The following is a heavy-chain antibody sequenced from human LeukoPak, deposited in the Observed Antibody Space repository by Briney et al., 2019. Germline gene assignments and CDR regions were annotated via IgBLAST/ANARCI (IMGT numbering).Heavy chain of an antibody. CDR2: IIPIFGTA. V-gene: IGHV1-69*13. Sequence: SVKVSCKASRGTFSSYAISWVRQATGQGLEWMGGIIPIFGTANYAQKFQGRVTITADESTSTAYMELSSLRSEDTAVYYCARDNDILTGSHNWFDPWGQGTLVTVSS. CDR3: ARDNDILTGSHNWFDP. CDR1: RGTFSSYA. D-gene: IGHD3-9*01. J-gene: IGHJ5*02.